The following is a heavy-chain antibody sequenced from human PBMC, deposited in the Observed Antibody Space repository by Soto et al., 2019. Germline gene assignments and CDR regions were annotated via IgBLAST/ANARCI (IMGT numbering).Heavy chain of an antibody. CDR3: ARREIQGPIDY. V-gene: IGHV4-28*01. CDR1: GYSISSSNW. CDR2: IYYSGTT. Sequence: QVQLQESGPGLVKPSDTLSLTCAVSGYSISSSNWWGWIRQPPGKGLEWIGYIYYSGTTYYNPSLNSRVTMSVGTSKNQFSLKRTSVTAVDTAVYYCARREIQGPIDYWGQGTLVTVSS. D-gene: IGHD1-26*01. J-gene: IGHJ4*02.